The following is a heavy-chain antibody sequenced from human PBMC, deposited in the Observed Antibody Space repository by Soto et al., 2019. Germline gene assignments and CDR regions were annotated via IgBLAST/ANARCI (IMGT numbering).Heavy chain of an antibody. CDR2: IWYDGSNK. Sequence: GGSLRLSCAASGFTFSSYGMHWVRQAPGKGLEWVAVIWYDGSNKYYADSVKGRFTISRDNSKNTLYLQMNSLRAEDTAVYYCARDRVAVAGTFDYWGQGTLVTVSS. V-gene: IGHV3-33*01. CDR1: GFTFSSYG. J-gene: IGHJ4*02. D-gene: IGHD6-19*01. CDR3: ARDRVAVAGTFDY.